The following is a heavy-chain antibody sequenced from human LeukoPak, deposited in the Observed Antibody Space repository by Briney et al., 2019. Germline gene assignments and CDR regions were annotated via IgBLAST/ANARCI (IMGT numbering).Heavy chain of an antibody. D-gene: IGHD6-6*01. Sequence: GGSLRLSCAASGFTFSSYGMHWVRQAPGKGPEWVAVIWYDGSNKYYADSVKGRFTISRDNSQNTLYLQMNSLRAEDTAVYYCARDHIPSSSGWFDPWGQGTLVTVSS. CDR3: ARDHIPSSSGWFDP. CDR1: GFTFSSYG. J-gene: IGHJ5*02. CDR2: IWYDGSNK. V-gene: IGHV3-33*01.